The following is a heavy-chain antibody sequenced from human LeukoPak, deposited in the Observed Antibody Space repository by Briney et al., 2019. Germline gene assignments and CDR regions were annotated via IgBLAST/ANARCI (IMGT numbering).Heavy chain of an antibody. CDR2: INHRGST. V-gene: IGHV4-34*01. D-gene: IGHD3-22*01. Sequence: PSETLSLTCAAYGGSFSGYYWSWIRQPPGKGLEWIGEINHRGSTNYNPSLKSRVTISVDTSKNQFSLKLSSVTAADTAVYYCARTYDSSGYYYGGVWFDPWGQGTLVTVSS. CDR3: ARTYDSSGYYYGGVWFDP. J-gene: IGHJ5*02. CDR1: GGSFSGYY.